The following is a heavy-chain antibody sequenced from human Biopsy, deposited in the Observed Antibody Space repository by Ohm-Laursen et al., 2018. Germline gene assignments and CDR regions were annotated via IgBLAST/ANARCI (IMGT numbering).Heavy chain of an antibody. CDR1: GRPIDSYY. CDR3: ARLGSGDYFPTFFDF. D-gene: IGHD5-12*01. Sequence: TLSLTCTVSGRPIDSYYWSWIRQPPGKALEWIGYIYFTGRTSYNPSLKSRVTMSVNTSKKQFSLKLSSVTAADTAVYYCARLGSGDYFPTFFDFWGQGALVTVSS. V-gene: IGHV4-59*12. CDR2: IYFTGRT. J-gene: IGHJ4*02.